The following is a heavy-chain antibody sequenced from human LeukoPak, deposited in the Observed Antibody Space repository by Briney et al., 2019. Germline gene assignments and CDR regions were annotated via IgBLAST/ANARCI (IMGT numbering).Heavy chain of an antibody. CDR1: GFTFIHYW. V-gene: IGHV3-74*01. J-gene: IGHJ4*02. D-gene: IGHD1-26*01. CDR3: ARDPWDV. Sequence: PGGSLRLSCAASGFTFIHYWIHWVRQIPGKGLVWVSRINNDGSITDYADSVKGRFTISGDNAKGTAYLQMNSLRDEDTAVYFCARDPWDVWGQGTLVTVSS. CDR2: INNDGSIT.